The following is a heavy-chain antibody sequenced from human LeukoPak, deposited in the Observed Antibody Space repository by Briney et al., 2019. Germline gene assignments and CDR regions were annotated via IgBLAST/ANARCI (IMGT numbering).Heavy chain of an antibody. CDR3: ARSGGYSYGYSDY. V-gene: IGHV3-30*04. CDR2: ISYDGSNK. Sequence: GRSLRLSCAASGFTFSSYAMHWVRQAPGKGLEWVAVISYDGSNKYYADSVKGRFTISRDNSKNTLYLQMNSLRAEDTAVYYCARSGGYSYGYSDYWGQGPLVTVSS. J-gene: IGHJ4*02. CDR1: GFTFSSYA. D-gene: IGHD5-18*01.